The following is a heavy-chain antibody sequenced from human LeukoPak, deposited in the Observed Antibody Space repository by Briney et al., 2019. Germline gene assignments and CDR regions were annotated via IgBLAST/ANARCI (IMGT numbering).Heavy chain of an antibody. J-gene: IGHJ4*02. CDR2: VNDDGSAT. CDR1: GFTLSSYW. CDR3: ATVSDY. V-gene: IGHV3-74*01. Sequence: GGSLRLSCVASGFTLSSYWMHWVRQAPGKGLVWVSGVNDDGSATYYADSVKGRFTISRDSAKNTLYLQMNSLRAEDTALYYCATVSDYWGQGTLVTVSS.